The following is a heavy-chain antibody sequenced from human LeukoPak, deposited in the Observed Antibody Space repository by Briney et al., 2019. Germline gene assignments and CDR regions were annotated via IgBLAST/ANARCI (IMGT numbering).Heavy chain of an antibody. CDR1: GFTFSSYW. D-gene: IGHD6-19*01. CDR3: ARWSSSGWNWVDY. J-gene: IGHJ5*01. CDR2: INSDGSST. V-gene: IGHV3-74*01. Sequence: GGSLRLSCAASGFTFSSYWMHWVRQAPGKGLVWVSRINSDGSSTSYADSVKGRFTISRDNAKNSLYLQMNSLRAEDTAVYYCARWSSSGWNWVDYWGQGTLVTVSS.